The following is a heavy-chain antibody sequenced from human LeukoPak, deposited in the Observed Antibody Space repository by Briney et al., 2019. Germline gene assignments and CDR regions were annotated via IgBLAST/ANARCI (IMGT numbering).Heavy chain of an antibody. D-gene: IGHD2-21*02. CDR3: TRGQSYCGADCYSD. CDR1: GFSVSNYY. V-gene: IGHV3-66*01. Sequence: GGSLRLSCAASGFSVSNYYMSWVRQPPGKGLEWVSVMYTGGGRYYGDSVKGRFTISRDTSKNTVFLQMNSPSVEDTALYYCTRGQSYCGADCYSDWGQGTLVTVSS. CDR2: MYTGGGR. J-gene: IGHJ4*02.